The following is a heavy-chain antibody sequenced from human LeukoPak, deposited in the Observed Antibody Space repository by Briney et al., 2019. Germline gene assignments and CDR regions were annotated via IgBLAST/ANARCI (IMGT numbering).Heavy chain of an antibody. Sequence: PGGSLRLSCAASGFTVSSNYMSWVRQAPGKGLEWVSVIYSGGSTYYADSVKGRFTISRDNSKNTLYLQMNSLRAEDTAVYYCAKGGYYDSSGYYAPFDHWGQGTRVTVSS. CDR1: GFTVSSNY. CDR3: AKGGYYDSSGYYAPFDH. V-gene: IGHV3-53*01. J-gene: IGHJ4*02. CDR2: IYSGGST. D-gene: IGHD3-22*01.